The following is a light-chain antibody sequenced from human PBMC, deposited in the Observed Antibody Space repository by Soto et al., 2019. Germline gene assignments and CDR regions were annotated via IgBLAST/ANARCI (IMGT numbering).Light chain of an antibody. Sequence: DIQMTQSPYTLFASQGETVTLSCRASQSISSWLAWYQQKPGQAPRLLIYKASNLAIGVPARFSGSGSGTEFTLTISSLEPDDVATYYCQQHNNCSWTFGQGTKVDI. V-gene: IGKV1-5*03. CDR2: KAS. CDR3: QQHNNCSWT. CDR1: QSISSW. J-gene: IGKJ1*01.